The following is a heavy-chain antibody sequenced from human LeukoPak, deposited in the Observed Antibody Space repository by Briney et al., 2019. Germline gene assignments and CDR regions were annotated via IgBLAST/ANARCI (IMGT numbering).Heavy chain of an antibody. Sequence: PGGSLRLSCAASGFTFSSSAMTWVRQAPGKGLEWVSDISGGGDITYYADSVKGRFTISRDNSKNTLYLQMNSLRAEDTAVYYCANIAIPRGGAFDSWGQGTMVTVSS. V-gene: IGHV3-23*01. CDR3: ANIAIPRGGAFDS. CDR2: ISGGGDIT. J-gene: IGHJ3*02. D-gene: IGHD2-21*01. CDR1: GFTFSSSA.